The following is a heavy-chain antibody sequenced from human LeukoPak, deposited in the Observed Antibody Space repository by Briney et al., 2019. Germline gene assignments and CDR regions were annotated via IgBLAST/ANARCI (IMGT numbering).Heavy chain of an antibody. CDR2: ISSSGSTI. CDR3: ARDPYGGMDV. D-gene: IGHD2-21*01. Sequence: PGGSLRLSCAASGFTFSSYEMNWVRQAPGKGLEWASYISSSGSTIYYADSVKGRFTISRDNAKNSLYLQMNSLRAEDTAVYYCARDPYGGMDVWGKGTTVTVSS. V-gene: IGHV3-48*03. CDR1: GFTFSSYE. J-gene: IGHJ6*04.